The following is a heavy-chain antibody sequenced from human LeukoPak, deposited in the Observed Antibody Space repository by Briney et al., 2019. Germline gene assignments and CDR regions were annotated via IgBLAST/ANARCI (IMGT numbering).Heavy chain of an antibody. J-gene: IGHJ4*02. D-gene: IGHD5-24*01. V-gene: IGHV1-2*02. CDR1: GYTFTVYY. Sequence: ASVTVSFTSSGYTFTVYYMYWVRQAPGQGLEWMGWINPKSGGANYAQKFQGRVTMTRDTSISTAYMEVSSLRSDDTAVYYCAKAGGATITIDYWGQGTLVTVSS. CDR3: AKAGGATITIDY. CDR2: INPKSGGA.